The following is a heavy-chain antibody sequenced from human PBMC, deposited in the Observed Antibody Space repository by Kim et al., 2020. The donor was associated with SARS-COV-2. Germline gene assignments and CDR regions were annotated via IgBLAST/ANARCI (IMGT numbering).Heavy chain of an antibody. CDR3: VRDPSFGAFDV. CDR2: IDQDATQT. V-gene: IGHV3-7*01. CDR1: GFTSGTYW. J-gene: IGHJ3*01. D-gene: IGHD3-3*01. Sequence: GSLRLSCAASGFTSGTYWMAWVRQAPGKGLQWVANIDQDATQTYYLDSVRGRFTISRDNVKNSLDLQMDRLRADDTAIYYCVRDPSFGAFDVWGQGTRVTVSP.